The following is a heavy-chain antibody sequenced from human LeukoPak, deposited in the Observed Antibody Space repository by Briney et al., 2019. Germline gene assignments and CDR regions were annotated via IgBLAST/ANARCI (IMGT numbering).Heavy chain of an antibody. CDR1: GGTFSSYT. V-gene: IGHV1-69*02. CDR3: ARPLSPGIAAAAFDY. Sequence: SVKVSCKASGGTFSSYTISGVRQAPGQGLEWMGRIIPILGMANYAQKFQGRVTITADKSTSTAYMELSSLRSGDTAVYYCARPLSPGIAAAAFDYWGQGTLVTVSS. J-gene: IGHJ4*02. D-gene: IGHD6-13*01. CDR2: IIPILGMA.